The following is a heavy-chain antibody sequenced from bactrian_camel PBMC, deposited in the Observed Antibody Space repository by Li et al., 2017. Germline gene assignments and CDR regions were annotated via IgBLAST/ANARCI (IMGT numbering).Heavy chain of an antibody. J-gene: IGHJ4*01. D-gene: IGHD6*01. CDR2: IRADGST. CDR1: GFTSGGCA. V-gene: IGHV3S42*01. Sequence: VQLVESGGGSVKPGGSLRLSCTDPGFTSGGCAMNWSRQAAGKQREWLSTIRADGSTSYADSVKGRFTISKDNARNTLALQMNSLKPEDSAMYYCASAAYNSNWSRLEKRYYKYWGQGTQVTVSP. CDR3: ASAAYNSNWSRLEKRYYKY.